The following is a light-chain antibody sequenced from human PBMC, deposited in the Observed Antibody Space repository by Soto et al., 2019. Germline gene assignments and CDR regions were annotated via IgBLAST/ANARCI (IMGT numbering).Light chain of an antibody. Sequence: QSALTQPASVSGSPGQSITISCTGTSSDIGSYNLVSWYQHHPGKAPKLMIYEGSKRPSGVSNRFSGSKSGNTASLTISGLQAEDEADYSCCSYAGTDTVVVFGGGTKLTVL. CDR1: SSDIGSYNL. J-gene: IGLJ3*02. V-gene: IGLV2-23*01. CDR2: EGS. CDR3: CSYAGTDTVVV.